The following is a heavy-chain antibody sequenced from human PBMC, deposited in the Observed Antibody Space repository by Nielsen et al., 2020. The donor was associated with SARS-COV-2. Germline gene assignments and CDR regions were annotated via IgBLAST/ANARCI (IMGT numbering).Heavy chain of an antibody. D-gene: IGHD4-17*01. J-gene: IGHJ6*02. V-gene: IGHV1-46*01. CDR2: ISTSDGST. CDR3: ARDDTVTMYYYSYYGMDV. CDR1: GYTFTNYY. Sequence: ASVKVSCKASGYTFTNYYMHWVRQAPGQGLEWMGIISTSDGSTTYAQKFQGRVTMTRDTSTRTVYMELRSLRSEDTAVYYCARDDTVTMYYYSYYGMDVWGQGTTVTVSS.